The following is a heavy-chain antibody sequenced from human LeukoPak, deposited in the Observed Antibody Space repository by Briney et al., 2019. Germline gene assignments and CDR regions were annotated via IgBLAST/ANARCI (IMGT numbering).Heavy chain of an antibody. Sequence: PGGSLRLSCAASGFTFSSYWMSWVRQAPGKGLEWVANIKQDGSEKYYVDPVKGRFTVSRDNAKNSLYLQMNSLRAEDTAVYYCARGDYYDSSGYYPPTYWGQGTLVTVSS. CDR1: GFTFSSYW. V-gene: IGHV3-7*01. D-gene: IGHD3-22*01. CDR2: IKQDGSEK. J-gene: IGHJ4*02. CDR3: ARGDYYDSSGYYPPTY.